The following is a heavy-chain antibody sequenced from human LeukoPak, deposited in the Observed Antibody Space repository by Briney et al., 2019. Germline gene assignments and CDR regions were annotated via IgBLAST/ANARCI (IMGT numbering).Heavy chain of an antibody. CDR1: DDSISIYY. D-gene: IGHD6-13*01. V-gene: IGHV4-59*01. Sequence: PSETLSLTCSVSDDSISIYYWSWIRQPPGKGLEWSGYIDHTGSTNYNPSLNSRVTISRDTSKNHFSLELSSVTAADTAAYFCARGRVSSSSWHSTYYYYFYMDVWGKGTTVTVSS. J-gene: IGHJ6*03. CDR3: ARGRVSSSSWHSTYYYYFYMDV. CDR2: IDHTGST.